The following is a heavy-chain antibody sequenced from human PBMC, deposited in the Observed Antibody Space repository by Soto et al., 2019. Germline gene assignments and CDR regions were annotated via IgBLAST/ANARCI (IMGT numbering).Heavy chain of an antibody. D-gene: IGHD3-10*01. CDR1: GGSISSYY. Sequence: SDTLSLTCTVSGGSISSYYWSWIRQPPGKGLEWIGYIYYSGSTNYNPSLKSRVTISVDTSKNQFSLKLSSVTAADTAVYYCARGIRDYYGSGSPGPFDYWGQGTLVTVSS. CDR2: IYYSGST. CDR3: ARGIRDYYGSGSPGPFDY. J-gene: IGHJ4*02. V-gene: IGHV4-59*01.